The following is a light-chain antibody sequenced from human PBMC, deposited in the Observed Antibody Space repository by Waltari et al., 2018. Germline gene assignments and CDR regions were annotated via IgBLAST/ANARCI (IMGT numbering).Light chain of an antibody. Sequence: IVMTQSPLSLPVTPGEPASISCRSSQRLLHSNGYIYLDWYLQKPGQSPQLLSYLGSNRASGVPDRFSGSGSGTDFTLKISRVEAEDVGVYYCMQALQTRTFGQGTKVEIK. CDR2: LGS. CDR3: MQALQTRT. CDR1: QRLLHSNGYIY. V-gene: IGKV2-28*01. J-gene: IGKJ1*01.